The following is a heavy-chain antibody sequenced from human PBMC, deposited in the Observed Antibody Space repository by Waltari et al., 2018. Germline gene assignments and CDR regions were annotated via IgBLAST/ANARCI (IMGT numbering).Heavy chain of an antibody. V-gene: IGHV5-51*03. CDR1: GYNFISYW. D-gene: IGHD1-26*01. CDR2: IYPGYSDT. CDR3: ARGIYSGSYPISK. Sequence: EVQLVQSGAELKKPGESLKISCKGSGYNFISYWIGWVPQMPGKGLEWMGIIYPGYSDTRYSPSFQGQVTISADKSISTAYLQWSSLKASDTAMYYCARGIYSGSYPISKWGQGTLVTVSS. J-gene: IGHJ4*02.